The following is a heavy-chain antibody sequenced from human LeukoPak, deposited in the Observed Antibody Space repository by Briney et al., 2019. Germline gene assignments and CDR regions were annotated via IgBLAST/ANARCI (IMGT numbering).Heavy chain of an antibody. CDR3: ARDGPYGESNYYYGMDV. D-gene: IGHD4-17*01. Sequence: SQTLSLTCAISGDSVSSNSAAWNWIRQSPSRGLEWLGRTYYRSKWYNDYAVSVKSRITINPDTSKNQFSLQLNSVTPEDTAVYYCARDGPYGESNYYYGMDVWGQGTTVTVSS. CDR2: TYYRSKWYN. J-gene: IGHJ6*02. V-gene: IGHV6-1*01. CDR1: GDSVSSNSAA.